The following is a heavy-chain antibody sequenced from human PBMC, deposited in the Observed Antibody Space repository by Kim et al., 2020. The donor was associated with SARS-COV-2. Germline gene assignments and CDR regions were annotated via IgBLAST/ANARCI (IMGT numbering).Heavy chain of an antibody. CDR3: ARHLSRGYFDY. CDR2: IYYSGST. J-gene: IGHJ4*02. V-gene: IGHV4-39*01. Sequence: SETLSLTCTVSGGSISSSSYYWGWIRQPPGKGLEWIGSIYYSGSTYYNPSLKSRVTISVDTSKNQFSLKLSAVTAADTAGDYCARHLSRGYFDYWGQGTL. CDR1: GGSISSSSYY.